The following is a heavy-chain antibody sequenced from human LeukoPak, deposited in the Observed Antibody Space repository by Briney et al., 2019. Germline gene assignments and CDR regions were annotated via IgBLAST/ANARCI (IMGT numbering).Heavy chain of an antibody. CDR2: ISGSGGST. CDR1: GFTFSSYA. J-gene: IGHJ4*02. Sequence: GGSLRLSCAASGFTFSSYAMSWVRQAPGKGLEWVSAISGSGGSTYYADSVKGRFTISRDNSKNTLYLQMNSLRAEDTAVYYCAKDKGSGSGWYEGSFFDYWGQGTLVTVSS. D-gene: IGHD6-19*01. CDR3: AKDKGSGSGWYEGSFFDY. V-gene: IGHV3-23*01.